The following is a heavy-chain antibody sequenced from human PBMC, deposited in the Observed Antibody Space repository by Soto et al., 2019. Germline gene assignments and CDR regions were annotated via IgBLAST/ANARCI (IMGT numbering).Heavy chain of an antibody. J-gene: IGHJ4*02. V-gene: IGHV4-31*03. CDR3: ARDADGYKTFDY. Sequence: SETLSLTCTVSGGSISSGGYYWSWIRQHPGKGLEWIGYIYYSGSTYYNPSLKSRVTISVDTSKNQFSLKLSSVTAADTAVYYCARDADGYKTFDYWGQGTLVTVSS. CDR1: GGSISSGGYY. CDR2: IYYSGST. D-gene: IGHD5-12*01.